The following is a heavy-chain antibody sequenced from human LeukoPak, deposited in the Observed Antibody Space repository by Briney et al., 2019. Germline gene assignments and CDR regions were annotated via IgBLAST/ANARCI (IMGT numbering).Heavy chain of an antibody. CDR3: ARDSSPTYYYDSSGYYWSA. J-gene: IGHJ5*02. CDR2: IRYDGSNK. V-gene: IGHV3-30*02. Sequence: PGGSLRLSCAASGFTFSSYGMHWVRQAPGKGLEWVAFIRYDGSNKYYADSVKGRFTISRDNSKNTLYLQMNSLRAEDTAVYYCARDSSPTYYYDSSGYYWSAWGQGTLVTVSS. D-gene: IGHD3-22*01. CDR1: GFTFSSYG.